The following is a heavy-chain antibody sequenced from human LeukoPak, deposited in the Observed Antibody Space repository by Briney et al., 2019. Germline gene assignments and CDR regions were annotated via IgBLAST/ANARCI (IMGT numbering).Heavy chain of an antibody. Sequence: SETLSLSCTVPGGSLSSYYGSWIRQPPGKGLEWIGYIYYSGSTNYNPSLKSRVTISVDTSKNQFSLKLSSVTAADTAVYYFARGDTAMVWDYWGQGTLVTVSS. V-gene: IGHV4-59*01. D-gene: IGHD5-18*01. CDR2: IYYSGST. CDR1: GGSLSSYY. CDR3: ARGDTAMVWDY. J-gene: IGHJ4*02.